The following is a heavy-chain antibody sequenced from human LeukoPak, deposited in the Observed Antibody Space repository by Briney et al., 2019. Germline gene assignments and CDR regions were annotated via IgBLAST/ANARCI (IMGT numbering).Heavy chain of an antibody. CDR3: ALSAAGTEYYFDY. Sequence: PGGSLRLSCAASGFTFSSYGMHWVRQAPGKGLEWVAFIRYDGSNKHYEDSVKGRFTISRDNSKNTLYLQMNSLRAEDTAVYYCALSAAGTEYYFDYWGQGTLVTVSS. J-gene: IGHJ4*02. CDR2: IRYDGSNK. D-gene: IGHD6-13*01. V-gene: IGHV3-30*02. CDR1: GFTFSSYG.